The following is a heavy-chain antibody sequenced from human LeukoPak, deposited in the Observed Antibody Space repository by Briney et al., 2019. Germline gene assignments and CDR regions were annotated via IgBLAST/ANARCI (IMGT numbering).Heavy chain of an antibody. CDR2: IYYSGST. CDR1: GGSISSYY. Sequence: SETLSLTCTVSGGSISSYYWSWIRQPPGKGLEWIGYIYYSGSTSYNPSFKSRVTISVDTSKNQFSLKLSSVTAADTAVYYCARNRGATFTPAFDYWGQGTLVTVSS. J-gene: IGHJ4*02. D-gene: IGHD1-26*01. CDR3: ARNRGATFTPAFDY. V-gene: IGHV4-59*08.